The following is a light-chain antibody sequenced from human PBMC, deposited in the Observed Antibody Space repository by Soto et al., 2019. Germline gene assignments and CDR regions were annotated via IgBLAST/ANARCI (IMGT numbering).Light chain of an antibody. CDR2: DAS. Sequence: DIPMTQSPSSLSASVGDRVTITCQASQDISNYLNWYQQKPGKASELLIYDASNLETGVPSRFSASGSGPEFTFAISSLQPEDCATYYCQQYDDVPPTFGPVTKVDF. V-gene: IGKV1-33*01. J-gene: IGKJ3*01. CDR3: QQYDDVPPT. CDR1: QDISNY.